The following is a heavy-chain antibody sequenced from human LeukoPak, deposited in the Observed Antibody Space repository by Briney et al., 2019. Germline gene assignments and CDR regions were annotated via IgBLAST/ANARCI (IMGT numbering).Heavy chain of an antibody. CDR1: GFTFSSYS. D-gene: IGHD3-3*01. CDR3: ARDKDFWSGRPNWFDP. V-gene: IGHV3-48*01. Sequence: GGSLRLSCAASGFTFSSYSMNWVRPAPGKGLEWVSYISSSSSTIYYADSVKGRFTIARDNAKNSLYLQMNSLRAEDTAVYYCARDKDFWSGRPNWFDPWGQGTLVTVSS. J-gene: IGHJ5*02. CDR2: ISSSSSTI.